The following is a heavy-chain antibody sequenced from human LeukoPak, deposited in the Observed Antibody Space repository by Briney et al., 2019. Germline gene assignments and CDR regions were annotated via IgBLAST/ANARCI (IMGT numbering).Heavy chain of an antibody. V-gene: IGHV4-34*01. Sequence: KTSETLSLTCAVYGGSFSGYYWSWIRQPPGKGLEWIGETNHSGSTNYNPSLKSRVTISVDTSKNQFSLKLSSVTAADTAVYYCARHHFFGYFDYWGQGTLVTVSS. CDR3: ARHHFFGYFDY. CDR1: GGSFSGYY. J-gene: IGHJ4*02. D-gene: IGHD3-3*01. CDR2: TNHSGST.